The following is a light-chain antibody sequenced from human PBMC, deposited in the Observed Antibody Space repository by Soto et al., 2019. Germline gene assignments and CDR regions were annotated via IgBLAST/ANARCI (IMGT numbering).Light chain of an antibody. CDR3: QSYDSSLSAPV. CDR2: GNS. CDR1: SSNIGAGYD. J-gene: IGLJ1*01. Sequence: QSVLTQPPSVSGAPGQRVTISCTGSSSNIGAGYDVHWYQQLPGTAPKLLIYGNSNRPSGVPDRFSGSKSGTSASLAITGLQAEDEDDYDCQSYDSSLSAPVFGTGTKVTVL. V-gene: IGLV1-40*01.